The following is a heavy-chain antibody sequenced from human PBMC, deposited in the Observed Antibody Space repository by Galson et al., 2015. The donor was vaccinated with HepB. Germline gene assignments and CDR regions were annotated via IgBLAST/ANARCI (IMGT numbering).Heavy chain of an antibody. CDR3: ARDPYYGGNFLVGPLDY. V-gene: IGHV1-69*04. CDR1: GGTFSSYT. D-gene: IGHD4-23*01. CDR2: IIPILGIA. Sequence: SVKVSCKASGGTFSSYTISWVRQAPGQGLEWMGRIIPILGIANYAQEFQGRVTITADKSTSTAYMELSSLRSEDTAVYYCARDPYYGGNFLVGPLDYWGQGTLVTVSS. J-gene: IGHJ4*02.